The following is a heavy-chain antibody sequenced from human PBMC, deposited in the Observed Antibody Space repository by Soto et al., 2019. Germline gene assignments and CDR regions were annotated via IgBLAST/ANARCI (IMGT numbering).Heavy chain of an antibody. V-gene: IGHV4-34*01. CDR2: INHSGST. D-gene: IGHD2-2*01. CDR3: AREGGYCSSTICPYHYHYYIHV. Sequence: SETLSLTCAVYGGSFSGYYWSWIRQPPGKGLEWIGEINHSGSTNYNPSLKSRVTISVDTSKNQFSLKLSSVTAADTAVYYCAREGGYCSSTICPYHYHYYIHVWGKGTTVTVSS. J-gene: IGHJ6*03. CDR1: GGSFSGYY.